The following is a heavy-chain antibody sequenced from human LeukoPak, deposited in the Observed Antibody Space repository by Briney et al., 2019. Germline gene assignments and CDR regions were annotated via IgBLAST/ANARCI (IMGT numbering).Heavy chain of an antibody. D-gene: IGHD2-15*01. CDR3: APVRLLQNWFDP. V-gene: IGHV4-34*01. CDR2: ISHSGTT. CDR1: GRSFSAYY. J-gene: IGHJ5*02. Sequence: PSETLSLTCAVYGRSFSAYYWSWIRQPPGEGLEWIGEISHSGTTNYNPSLKSRVTISVDTPKNQFSLNLNSVTAADTAVYYCAPVRLLQNWFDPWGHGTLVTVSS.